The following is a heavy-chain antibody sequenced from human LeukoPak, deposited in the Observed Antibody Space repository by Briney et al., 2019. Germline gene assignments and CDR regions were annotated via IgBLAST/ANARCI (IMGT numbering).Heavy chain of an antibody. V-gene: IGHV3-30*03. CDR1: GFTFSSYG. D-gene: IGHD5-12*01. Sequence: GGSLRLSCAASGFTFSSYGMHWVRQAPGKGLEWVAVISYDGSNKYYADSVKGRFTISRDNSKNTLYLQMNSLRAEDTAVYYCARGLRGYSGYTRYYWGQGTLVTVSS. CDR2: ISYDGSNK. J-gene: IGHJ4*02. CDR3: ARGLRGYSGYTRYY.